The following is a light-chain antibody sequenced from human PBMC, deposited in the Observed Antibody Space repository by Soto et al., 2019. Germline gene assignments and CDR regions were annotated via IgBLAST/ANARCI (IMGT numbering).Light chain of an antibody. Sequence: DIQMTQSPSSLSAAIGDRVTITCRASQSIKNYLNWYQHKPGAAPKLLIFGASNLESGVPSRFSGSGSGTEFTLSISSLQPEDFATYYCQQYDNLPTVGGGTKVDIK. CDR1: QSIKNY. V-gene: IGKV1-39*01. J-gene: IGKJ4*01. CDR2: GAS. CDR3: QQYDNLPT.